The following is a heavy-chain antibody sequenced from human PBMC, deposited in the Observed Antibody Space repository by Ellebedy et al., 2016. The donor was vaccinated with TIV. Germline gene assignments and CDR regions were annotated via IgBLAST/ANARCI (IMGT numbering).Heavy chain of an antibody. CDR1: GGTFSSYA. D-gene: IGHD3-10*01. CDR3: ARSNYGSGRTFDP. V-gene: IGHV1-69*06. Sequence: SVKVSCXASGGTFSSYAISWVRQAPGQGLEWMGGIIPIFGTANYAQKFQGRVTITADKSTSTAYMELSSLRSEDTAVYYCARSNYGSGRTFDPWGQGTLVTVSS. J-gene: IGHJ5*02. CDR2: IIPIFGTA.